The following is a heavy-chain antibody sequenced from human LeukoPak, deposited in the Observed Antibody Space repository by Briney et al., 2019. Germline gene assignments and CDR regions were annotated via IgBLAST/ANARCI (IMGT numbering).Heavy chain of an antibody. J-gene: IGHJ3*02. D-gene: IGHD3-9*01. CDR2: ISGSGGST. Sequence: GRSLRLSCAASGFTFSSHAMSWVRQAPPKGLEWGSGISGSGGSTYYADSVKGRFTISRANSNNTRHRQQNSLTAQATSLHYWKTPYDILTGYYWDDAFDIWGQGTMVTVSS. CDR3: KTPYDILTGYYWDDAFDI. V-gene: IGHV3-23*01. CDR1: GFTFSSHA.